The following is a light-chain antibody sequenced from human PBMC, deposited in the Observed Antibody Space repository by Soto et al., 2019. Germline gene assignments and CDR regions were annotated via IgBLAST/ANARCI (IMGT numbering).Light chain of an antibody. CDR3: YSAADNNRGV. J-gene: IGLJ2*01. Sequence: YELTQPSSVSVSPGQTARITCSGDVLAKKYARWFQQKPGQAPVLVIYKDSERPSGIPERFSGSSSGTTVTLTISGAQVEDEADYYCYSAADNNRGVFGGGTQLTVL. V-gene: IGLV3-27*01. CDR2: KDS. CDR1: VLAKKY.